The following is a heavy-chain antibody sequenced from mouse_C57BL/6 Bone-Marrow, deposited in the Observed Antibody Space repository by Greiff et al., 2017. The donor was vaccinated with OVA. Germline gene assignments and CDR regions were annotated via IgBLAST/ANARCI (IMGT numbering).Heavy chain of an antibody. V-gene: IGHV1-80*01. Sequence: QVQLQQSGAELVKPGASVKISCKASGYAFSSYWMNWVKQRTGKGLEWIGQIYPGDGDTNYNGKFKGKATLTADKSSSTAYMQLSSLTSDDSAVYFCARSGDYLDYWGQGTTLTVSS. D-gene: IGHD2-4*01. CDR3: ARSGDYLDY. J-gene: IGHJ2*01. CDR1: GYAFSSYW. CDR2: IYPGDGDT.